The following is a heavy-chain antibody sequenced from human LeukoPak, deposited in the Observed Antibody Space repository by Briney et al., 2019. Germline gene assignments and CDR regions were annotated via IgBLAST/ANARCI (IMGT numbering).Heavy chain of an antibody. CDR2: IYWNDDK. CDR1: GFSLSTSGVG. V-gene: IGHV2-5*01. D-gene: IGHD4-23*01. Sequence: SGPTLVKPTQTLTLTCTFSGFSLSTSGVGVGWIRQPPGKALEWLALIYWNDDKRYSPSLKSRLTITKDTSKNQVVLTMTNMDPVDTATYYCAHSPGDYVGNHHFDYWGQGTLVTVSS. CDR3: AHSPGDYVGNHHFDY. J-gene: IGHJ4*02.